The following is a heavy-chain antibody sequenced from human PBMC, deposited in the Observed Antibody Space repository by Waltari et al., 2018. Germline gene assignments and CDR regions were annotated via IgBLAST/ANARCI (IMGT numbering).Heavy chain of an antibody. V-gene: IGHV4-34*01. CDR1: GGSFSGYY. J-gene: IGHJ5*02. D-gene: IGHD1-1*01. Sequence: QVQLQQWGAGLLKPSETLSLTCAVYGGSFSGYYWSWIRQPPGKGLEWIGEINHSGSTNYNPSLKSRVTISVDTSKNQFSLKLSSVTAADTAVYYCARGGSALEQPGDWFDPWGQGTLVTVSS. CDR2: INHSGST. CDR3: ARGGSALEQPGDWFDP.